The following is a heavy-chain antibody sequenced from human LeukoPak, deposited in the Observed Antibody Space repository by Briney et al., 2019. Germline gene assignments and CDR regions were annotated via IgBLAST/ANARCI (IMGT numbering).Heavy chain of an antibody. D-gene: IGHD1-26*01. CDR1: GGSISSSSYY. Sequence: SETLSLTCTVSGGSISSSSYYWGWIRQPPGKGLEWIGCIYYSGSTYYNPYLKSRVTISVDTSKNHFSLKLSSVTAADTGVYFCARLRGSNSDYWGQGTLVTVSS. CDR3: ARLRGSNSDY. CDR2: IYYSGST. J-gene: IGHJ4*02. V-gene: IGHV4-39*07.